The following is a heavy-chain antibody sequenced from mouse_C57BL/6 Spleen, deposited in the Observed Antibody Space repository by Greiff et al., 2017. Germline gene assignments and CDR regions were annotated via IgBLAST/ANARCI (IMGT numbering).Heavy chain of an antibody. J-gene: IGHJ1*03. D-gene: IGHD2-1*01. Sequence: VQLKESGPGLVKPSQSLSLTCSVTGYSITSGYYWNWIRQFPGNKLEWMGYISYDGSNNYNPSLKNRISITRDTSKNQFFLKLNSVTTEDTATYYCARDLLRYFDVWGTGTTVTVSS. CDR2: ISYDGSN. V-gene: IGHV3-6*01. CDR1: GYSITSGYY. CDR3: ARDLLRYFDV.